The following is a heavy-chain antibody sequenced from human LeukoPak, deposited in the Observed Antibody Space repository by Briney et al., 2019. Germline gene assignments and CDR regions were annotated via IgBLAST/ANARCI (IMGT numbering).Heavy chain of an antibody. CDR1: GFAFPTYA. CDR2: IRVSDGAR. J-gene: IGHJ3*02. CDR3: AKEPRWEQLHSFDI. V-gene: IGHV3-23*01. D-gene: IGHD1/OR15-1a*01. Sequence: GGSLRLSCVASGFAFPTYAMMWVRQVPGKGLEWVSSIRVSDGARFYADSVKGRFTMSRDNPKNTLFLRMNSLRPEDTAVYYCAKEPRWEQLHSFDIWGQGTTVTVSS.